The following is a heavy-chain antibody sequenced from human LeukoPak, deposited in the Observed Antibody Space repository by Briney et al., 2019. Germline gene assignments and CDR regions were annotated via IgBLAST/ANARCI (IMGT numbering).Heavy chain of an antibody. J-gene: IGHJ4*02. CDR3: ARSDVYDFWSGYYRFDY. D-gene: IGHD3-3*01. Sequence: PSETLSLTCTVSGGSLSSYYWSWIRQPPGKGLEWIGYIYYSGSTNYNPSLKSRVTISVDTSKNQFSLKLSSVTAADTAVYYCARSDVYDFWSGYYRFDYWGQGTLVTVSS. CDR2: IYYSGST. CDR1: GGSLSSYY. V-gene: IGHV4-59*01.